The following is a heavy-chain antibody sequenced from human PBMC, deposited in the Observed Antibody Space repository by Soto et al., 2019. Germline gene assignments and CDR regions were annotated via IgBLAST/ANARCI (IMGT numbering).Heavy chain of an antibody. CDR2: ISGSGGST. J-gene: IGHJ5*02. V-gene: IGHV3-23*01. D-gene: IGHD2-15*01. CDR3: ARRILGP. Sequence: GGSMSLSWAASGVAFSNYAMSWVRQAPWKGLEWVSAISGSGGSTYYADSVKGRFTISRDNSKNTLYLQMNSLRAEDTAVYYCARRILGPWGQGTLVTV. CDR1: GVAFSNYA.